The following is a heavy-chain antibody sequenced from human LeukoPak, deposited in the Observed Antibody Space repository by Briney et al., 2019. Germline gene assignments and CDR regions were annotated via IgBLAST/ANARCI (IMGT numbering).Heavy chain of an antibody. CDR3: VKETTQHTSGWYFWH. CDR1: GFTFSSYA. D-gene: IGHD6-19*01. J-gene: IGHJ4*02. CDR2: ISYDGKVK. V-gene: IGHV3-30*04. Sequence: PGRSLRLSCAASGFTFSSYAMHWVRQAPGKGLEWVGVISYDGKVKYYGDSVKGRFTISRDNSKNMLYLQMNSLRTEDTAVYYCVKETTQHTSGWYFWHWGQGNLVTVSS.